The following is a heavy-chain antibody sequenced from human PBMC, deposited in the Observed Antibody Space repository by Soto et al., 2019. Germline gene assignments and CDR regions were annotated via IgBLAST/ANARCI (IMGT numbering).Heavy chain of an antibody. Sequence: SETLSLTCTVSGGSISSYYWSWIRQPPGKGLEWIGYVYYSGNTNYNPSLKSRVTISVDRSKSQFSLRLTSVTAADTAVYYCARNGGRFFDYWGPGTLVTVSS. V-gene: IGHV4-59*12. CDR1: GGSISSYY. D-gene: IGHD2-8*01. J-gene: IGHJ4*02. CDR3: ARNGGRFFDY. CDR2: VYYSGNT.